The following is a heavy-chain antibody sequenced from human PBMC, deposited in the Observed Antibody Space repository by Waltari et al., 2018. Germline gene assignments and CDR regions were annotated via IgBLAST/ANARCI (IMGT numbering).Heavy chain of an antibody. D-gene: IGHD2-2*01. J-gene: IGHJ2*01. CDR2: IYWNDSK. V-gene: IGHV2-70*04. CDR3: ARAHCTSTTCYGYVDL. Sequence: QVTLKESGPALVKPTQTLTLTCTFSGFSISTSGTGVGWIRQPPGKALEWLASIYWNDSKYYSTSLKSRLTISKDTSKNQVVLTMTNMDPVDTATYYCARAHCTSTTCYGYVDLWGPGTPITISS. CDR1: GFSISTSGTG.